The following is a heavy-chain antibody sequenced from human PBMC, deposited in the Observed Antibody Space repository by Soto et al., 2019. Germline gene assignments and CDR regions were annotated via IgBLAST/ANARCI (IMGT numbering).Heavy chain of an antibody. J-gene: IGHJ3*02. D-gene: IGHD1-1*01. CDR3: ARDDAFGNENGFDI. V-gene: IGHV3-33*01. Sequence: QVQLVESGGGVVQPGTSLRLSCAVSGFPFSSYGFHWVRQPPGKGLEWVAVIVSDGSAKYHADSVEGRFTISRENSKDTLYLQMNSLRAEDTAVYYCARDDAFGNENGFDIWGQGTMVTVSS. CDR1: GFPFSSYG. CDR2: IVSDGSAK.